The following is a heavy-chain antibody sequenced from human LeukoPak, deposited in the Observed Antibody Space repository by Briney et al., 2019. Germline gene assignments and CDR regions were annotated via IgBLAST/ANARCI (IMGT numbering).Heavy chain of an antibody. CDR3: ARGSRIIRGVTWDS. V-gene: IGHV4-39*01. CDR1: GGSISGSSCY. D-gene: IGHD3-10*01. J-gene: IGHJ4*02. Sequence: PSETLSLTCTVSGGSISGSSCYWGWIRQPPGKGLEWIGNVYYTGSTYYNPSLKSRVTISVDTSKNQFSLKLSSVTAADTAVYYCARGSRIIRGVTWDSWGQGTLVTVSS. CDR2: VYYTGST.